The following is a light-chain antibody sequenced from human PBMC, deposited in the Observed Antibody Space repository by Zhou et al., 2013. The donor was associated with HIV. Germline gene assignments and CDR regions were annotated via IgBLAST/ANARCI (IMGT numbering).Light chain of an antibody. Sequence: EIVLTQSPATLSLSPGERATLSCRASQSVRNSLAWYQQKPGHVPRLLIYDASNRATGIPARFSGSGSGTDFTLTISRLEPEDFAVYYCQQYGSSPLTFGGGTKVEIK. CDR2: DAS. J-gene: IGKJ4*01. CDR3: QQYGSSPLT. V-gene: IGKV3-20*01. CDR1: QSVRNS.